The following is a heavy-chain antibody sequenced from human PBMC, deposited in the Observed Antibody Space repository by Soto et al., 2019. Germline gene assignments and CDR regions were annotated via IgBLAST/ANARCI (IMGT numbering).Heavy chain of an antibody. CDR3: ARENFDWLLWDFDY. V-gene: IGHV3-33*01. CDR1: GVTFSSYG. CDR2: IWYDGSNK. D-gene: IGHD3-9*01. J-gene: IGHJ4*02. Sequence: GGSLRLSCAASGVTFSSYGMHWVRQAPGKGLEWVAVIWYDGSNKYYADSVKGRFTISRDNSKNTLYLQMNSLRAEDTAVYYCARENFDWLLWDFDYWGQGTLVTVSS.